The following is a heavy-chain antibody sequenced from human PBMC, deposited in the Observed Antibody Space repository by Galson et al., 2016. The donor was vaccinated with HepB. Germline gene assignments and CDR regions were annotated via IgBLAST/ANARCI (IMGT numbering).Heavy chain of an antibody. D-gene: IGHD2-2*01. V-gene: IGHV7-4-1*02. Sequence: SVKVSCKASGYTFTSYAMNWVRQAPGQGLEWMGWINTDTEDPTYAPAFRGRLVFSLDTSVTTAYLQINSLKAEDTAVYYCARRSSSRWYFFDYWGQGTLVTVSS. CDR1: GYTFTSYA. J-gene: IGHJ4*02. CDR2: INTDTEDP. CDR3: ARRSSSRWYFFDY.